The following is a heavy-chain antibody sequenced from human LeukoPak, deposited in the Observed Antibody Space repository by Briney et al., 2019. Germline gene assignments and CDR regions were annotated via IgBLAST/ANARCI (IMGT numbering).Heavy chain of an antibody. Sequence: SETLSLTCTVSGGSISSYYWSWLRQPPGKGLEWIGRIYTSGSTNYNPSLKSRVTISVDTSKNQFSLKLSSVTAADTAVYYCAREGSSGWYRLDYWGQGTLVTVSS. D-gene: IGHD6-19*01. V-gene: IGHV4-4*07. CDR3: AREGSSGWYRLDY. CDR2: IYTSGST. J-gene: IGHJ4*02. CDR1: GGSISSYY.